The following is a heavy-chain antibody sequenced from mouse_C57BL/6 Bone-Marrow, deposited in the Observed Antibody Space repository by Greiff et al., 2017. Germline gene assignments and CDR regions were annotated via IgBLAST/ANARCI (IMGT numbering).Heavy chain of an antibody. CDR1: GYTFTSYG. CDR2: IYPRSGNT. D-gene: IGHD1-1*01. Sequence: VQLQQSGAELARPGASVKLSCKASGYTFTSYGISWVKQRTGQGLEWIGEIYPRSGNTYYNEKFKGKATLTADKSSSTAYMELRSLTSEDSAVYFGARTRLRYPYDYWGQGTTLTVSS. J-gene: IGHJ2*01. CDR3: ARTRLRYPYDY. V-gene: IGHV1-81*01.